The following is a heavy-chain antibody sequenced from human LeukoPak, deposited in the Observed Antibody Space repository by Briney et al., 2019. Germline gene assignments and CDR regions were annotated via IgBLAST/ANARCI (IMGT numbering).Heavy chain of an antibody. Sequence: GGSLRLSCAASGFTFSSYAMSWVRQAPGKGLEWVSAISGSGGSTYYADSVKGRFTISRDNSKNTLYLQMNSLRAEDTAVYYCARDSYDFEGWDWGQGTLVTVSS. D-gene: IGHD3-3*01. CDR1: GFTFSSYA. CDR2: ISGSGGST. CDR3: ARDSYDFEGWD. V-gene: IGHV3-23*01. J-gene: IGHJ4*02.